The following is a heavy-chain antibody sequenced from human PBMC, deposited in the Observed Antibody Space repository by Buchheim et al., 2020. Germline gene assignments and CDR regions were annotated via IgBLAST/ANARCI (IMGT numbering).Heavy chain of an antibody. CDR2: ISSSGSTI. Sequence: EVQLVESGGGLVQPGGSLRLSCAASGFTFSSYEMNWVRQAPGKGLEWVSYISSSGSTIYYADSVKGRFTISRDNAKNSLYLPMNSLRAEDTAVYYCARGSSVVVAARNYYGMDVWGQGTT. J-gene: IGHJ6*02. CDR3: ARGSSVVVAARNYYGMDV. V-gene: IGHV3-48*03. CDR1: GFTFSSYE. D-gene: IGHD2-15*01.